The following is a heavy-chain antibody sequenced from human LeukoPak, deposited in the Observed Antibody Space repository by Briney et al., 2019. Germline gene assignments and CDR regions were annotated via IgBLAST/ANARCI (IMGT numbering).Heavy chain of an antibody. J-gene: IGHJ5*02. Sequence: ASVTVSCMASGYTFTSYDINWLRQAPGQGLEWMGWMNPNSGNTGYAQKFQGRDTMTRNTSISTAYMELSSLRSEDTAVYYCARGTGYSSSSGFDPWGQGTLVTVSS. CDR2: MNPNSGNT. CDR1: GYTFTSYD. CDR3: ARGTGYSSSSGFDP. V-gene: IGHV1-8*01. D-gene: IGHD6-6*01.